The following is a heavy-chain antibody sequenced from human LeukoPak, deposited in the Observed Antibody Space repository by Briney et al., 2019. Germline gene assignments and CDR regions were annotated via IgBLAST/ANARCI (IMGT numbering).Heavy chain of an antibody. CDR1: GFTVSSNY. Sequence: TGGSLRLSCAASGFTVSSNYMSWVRQAPGKGLEWVSVIYSSASTYYADSVKGRFTISRDNSKNTLYLQMNSLRAEDTAVYYCARDATGSSSWYYFDYWGQGTLVTVSS. CDR2: IYSSAST. V-gene: IGHV3-66*01. J-gene: IGHJ4*02. D-gene: IGHD6-13*01. CDR3: ARDATGSSSWYYFDY.